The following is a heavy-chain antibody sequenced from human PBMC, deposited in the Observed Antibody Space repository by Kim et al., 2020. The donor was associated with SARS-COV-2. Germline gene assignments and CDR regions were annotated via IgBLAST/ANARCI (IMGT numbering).Heavy chain of an antibody. J-gene: IGHJ4*02. CDR3: ARDAPAGYSYGVFDY. V-gene: IGHV3-66*01. D-gene: IGHD5-18*01. Sequence: GGSLRLSCAASGFSVSSNYMTWVRQAPGKGLEWVSVFYSGGRTNYADSVKGRFIISRDNSKSKLYLQMNRLRAEDTAMYYCARDAPAGYSYGVFDYWGQGTLVTVSS. CDR2: FYSGGRT. CDR1: GFSVSSNY.